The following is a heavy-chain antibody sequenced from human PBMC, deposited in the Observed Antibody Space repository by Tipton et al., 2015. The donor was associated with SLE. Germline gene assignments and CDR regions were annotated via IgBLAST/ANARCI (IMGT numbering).Heavy chain of an antibody. CDR1: GFTFSNYG. J-gene: IGHJ4*02. D-gene: IGHD3-10*01. CDR3: AKPRITMVQGGFDY. Sequence: RSLRLSCAASGFTFSNYGMHWVRQAPGKGLEWVAVIWYDGSKKYYADSVKGRFTISRDNSKNTLYLQMNSLRAEDTAVYYCAKPRITMVQGGFDYWGQGTLVTVSS. V-gene: IGHV3-30*18. CDR2: IWYDGSKK.